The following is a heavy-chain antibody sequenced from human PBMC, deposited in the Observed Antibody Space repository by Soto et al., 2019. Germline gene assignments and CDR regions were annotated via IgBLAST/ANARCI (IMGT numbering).Heavy chain of an antibody. Sequence: KPSETLSLTCTVSGGSISSGDYYWSWIRQPPGKGLEWIGYIYYSGSTYYTPSLKSRVTISVDTSKNQFSLKLSSVTAADTAVYYCAREDYGDFRLDYWGQGTLVTVSS. V-gene: IGHV4-30-4*01. CDR3: AREDYGDFRLDY. CDR1: GGSISSGDYY. CDR2: IYYSGST. J-gene: IGHJ4*02. D-gene: IGHD4-17*01.